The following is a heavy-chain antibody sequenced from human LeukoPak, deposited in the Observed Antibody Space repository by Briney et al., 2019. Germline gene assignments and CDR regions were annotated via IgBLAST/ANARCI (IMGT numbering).Heavy chain of an antibody. CDR1: GGSISGSY. V-gene: IGHV4-4*09. J-gene: IGHJ5*02. CDR3: VRRGGRFDT. Sequence: SETLSFTCTVSGGSISGSYWSWIRQPPGKGLEWIGYIYNPSLKSRVTIGVDTSRNQFSLKLSSVTAADTAVYYCVRRGGRFDTWGQGTLVTVSS. CDR2: I.